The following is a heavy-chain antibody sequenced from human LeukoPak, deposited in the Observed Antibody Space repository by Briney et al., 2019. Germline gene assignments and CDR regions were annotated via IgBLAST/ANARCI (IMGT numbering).Heavy chain of an antibody. CDR2: ISSDSGTR. Sequence: PGGSLRLSCGASGLTFSTYSMNWVRQAPGKGLEWVSYISSDSGTRYYADSVKGRFTISRDNAKNSLYLQMNSLRAEDTAVYYCARAAQPGFDPWGQGNLVTVSS. CDR3: ARAAQPGFDP. J-gene: IGHJ5*02. CDR1: GLTFSTYS. D-gene: IGHD1-14*01. V-gene: IGHV3-48*01.